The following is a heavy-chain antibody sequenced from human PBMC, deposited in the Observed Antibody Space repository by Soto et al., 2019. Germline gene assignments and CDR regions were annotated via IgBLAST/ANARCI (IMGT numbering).Heavy chain of an antibody. V-gene: IGHV4-39*01. J-gene: IGHJ4*02. CDR2: IYYSGTT. D-gene: IGHD1-26*01. CDR3: AGVKGGVLIDY. Sequence: SETLSLTCTVSGGSIGSSSYFWAWIRQPPGKGLEWIGRIYYSGTTYYNPSLKSRVTLSVDTSKNQFSLKLSSVTAADTAVYYCAGVKGGVLIDYWGQGTLVTVSS. CDR1: GGSIGSSSYF.